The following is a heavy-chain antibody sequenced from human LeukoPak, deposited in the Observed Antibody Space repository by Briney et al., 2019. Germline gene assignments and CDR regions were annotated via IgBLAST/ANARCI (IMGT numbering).Heavy chain of an antibody. J-gene: IGHJ6*02. D-gene: IGHD6-13*01. CDR3: ASSSWSTPYSYYYYGMDV. V-gene: IGHV1-2*02. CDR2: INPNSGGT. Sequence: ASVKVSGKASGYTFTGYYMHWVRQAPGQGLEWMGWINPNSGGTNYAQKFQGRVTMTRDTSISTAYMELSRLRSDDTAVYYCASSSWSTPYSYYYYGMDVWGQGTTVTVSS. CDR1: GYTFTGYY.